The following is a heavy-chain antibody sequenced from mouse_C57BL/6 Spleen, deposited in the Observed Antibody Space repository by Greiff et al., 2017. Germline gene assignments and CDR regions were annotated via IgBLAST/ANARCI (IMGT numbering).Heavy chain of an antibody. D-gene: IGHD3-1*01. CDR2: IDPEDGDT. CDR1: GFNIKDYY. CDR3: ASVTAEREDAMDY. J-gene: IGHJ4*01. Sequence: VQLQQSGAELVRPGASVKLSCTASGFNIKDYYMHWVKQRPEQGLEWIGRIDPEDGDTEYAPKFQGKATMTADTSSNTAYLQLSILTSEDTAVYYCASVTAEREDAMDYWGQGTSVTVSS. V-gene: IGHV14-1*01.